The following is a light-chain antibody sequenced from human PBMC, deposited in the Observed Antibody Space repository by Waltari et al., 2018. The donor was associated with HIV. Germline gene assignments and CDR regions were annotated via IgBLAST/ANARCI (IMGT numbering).Light chain of an antibody. CDR3: QQYYNTPYT. Sequence: DIVMTQSPDSLAVSLGERATINCKSSQSVLYSSSNKNSLAWYQQKQGQPPKLLIYWASTREPGVPDRFSGSGSGTDFTLTISSLQAEDVAVYYCQQYYNTPYTFGQGTKVEIK. J-gene: IGKJ2*01. V-gene: IGKV4-1*01. CDR1: QSVLYSSSNKNS. CDR2: WAS.